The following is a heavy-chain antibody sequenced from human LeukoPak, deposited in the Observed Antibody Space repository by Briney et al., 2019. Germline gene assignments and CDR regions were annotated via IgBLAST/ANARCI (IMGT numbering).Heavy chain of an antibody. CDR3: AKEGYSGSYYRGYYFDY. Sequence: GGSLRLSCAASGFTFDDYAMHWVRQAPGKGLEWVSLISGDGGSTYYADSVKGRFTISRDNSKNSLYLQMNSLRTEDTALYYCAKEGYSGSYYRGYYFDYWGQGTLVTVSS. V-gene: IGHV3-43*02. CDR1: GFTFDDYA. J-gene: IGHJ4*02. CDR2: ISGDGGST. D-gene: IGHD1-26*01.